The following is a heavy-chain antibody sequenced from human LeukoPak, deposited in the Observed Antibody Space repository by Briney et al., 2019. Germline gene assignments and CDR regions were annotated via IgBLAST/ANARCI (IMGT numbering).Heavy chain of an antibody. V-gene: IGHV4-59*01. J-gene: IGHJ6*02. D-gene: IGHD3-3*01. CDR2: IYYSGST. CDR3: ARASPSVGHHVRFLEWLSGDYGMDV. CDR1: GGSISSYY. Sequence: SETLSLTCTVSGGSISSYYWSWIRQPPGKGLEWIGYIYYSGSTNYNPSLKSRVTISVDTSKNQFSLKLSSVTAADTAVYYCARASPSVGHHVRFLEWLSGDYGMDVWGQGTTVTVSS.